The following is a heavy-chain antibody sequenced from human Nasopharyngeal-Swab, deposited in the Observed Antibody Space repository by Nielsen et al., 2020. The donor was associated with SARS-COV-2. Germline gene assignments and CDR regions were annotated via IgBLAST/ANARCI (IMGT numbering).Heavy chain of an antibody. Sequence: GESLKISCAASGFTFSDSAIHWVRQASGKGLEWVGRIRSKGNSYATAYAASVKGRFTISRDDSKNTAYLQMNSLITEDTAVYYCTRCDGSCYTGKDYWGQGTLVTVSS. CDR1: GFTFSDSA. D-gene: IGHD2-15*01. V-gene: IGHV3-73*01. CDR3: TRCDGSCYTGKDY. CDR2: IRSKGNSYAT. J-gene: IGHJ4*02.